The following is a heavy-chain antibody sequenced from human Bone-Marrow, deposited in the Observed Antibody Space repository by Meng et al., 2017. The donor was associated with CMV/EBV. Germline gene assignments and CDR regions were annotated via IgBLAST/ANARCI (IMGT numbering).Heavy chain of an antibody. CDR1: GLNFINAW. Sequence: GGSLRLSCGVSGLNFINAWMSWVRQAPGKGLEWVGRIQHGGTTDYAAPVKGRFTISRDDSKNMLYLQMNSLRTEDTAVYYYTTVSHIPVGGQGSLVTVSS. D-gene: IGHD2-2*01. CDR3: TTVSHIPV. J-gene: IGHJ4*02. CDR2: IQHGGTT. V-gene: IGHV3-15*01.